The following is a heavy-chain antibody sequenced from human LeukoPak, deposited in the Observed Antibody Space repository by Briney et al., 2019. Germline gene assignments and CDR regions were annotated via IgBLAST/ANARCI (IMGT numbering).Heavy chain of an antibody. J-gene: IGHJ4*02. Sequence: SEPLSLTCTLSGGSMRSYHGRWIRHPPEEALEGIGYIYYSGSTNYNPSLKSRDSISVDTSKNQFSLKLSSMTAADTAVYYCARTGSTVTMLYPFDHWGQGTLVTVSS. CDR1: GGSMRSYH. V-gene: IGHV4-59*01. CDR3: ARTGSTVTMLYPFDH. CDR2: IYYSGST. D-gene: IGHD4-17*01.